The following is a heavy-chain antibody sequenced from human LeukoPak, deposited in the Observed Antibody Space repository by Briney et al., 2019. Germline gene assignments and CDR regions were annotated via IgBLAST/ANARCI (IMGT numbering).Heavy chain of an antibody. Sequence: PSETLSLTCTVSGGSINSGSYYWSWIRQPAGKGLEWIGHIYTSGSTNYNPSLKSRVTISVDTSKNQSSLKLSSVTAADTAVYYCARHRDVTGRSCFDPWGQGTLVTVSS. CDR1: GGSINSGSYY. CDR2: IYTSGST. V-gene: IGHV4-61*09. CDR3: ARHRDVTGRSCFDP. D-gene: IGHD4-11*01. J-gene: IGHJ5*02.